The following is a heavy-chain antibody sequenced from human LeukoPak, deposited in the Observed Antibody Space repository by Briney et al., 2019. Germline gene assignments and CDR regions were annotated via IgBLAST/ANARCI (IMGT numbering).Heavy chain of an antibody. CDR1: GFSFSYYS. Sequence: GGSLRLSCTASGFSFSYYSMNWVRQTPGKGLEWVSVIYSGGSTYYADSVKGRFTISRDNSKNTLYLQMNSLRAEDTAVYYCARGYYYGSGSYSYPPLYYYYMDVWGKGTTVTISS. J-gene: IGHJ6*03. CDR2: IYSGGST. D-gene: IGHD3-10*01. V-gene: IGHV3-53*01. CDR3: ARGYYYGSGSYSYPPLYYYYMDV.